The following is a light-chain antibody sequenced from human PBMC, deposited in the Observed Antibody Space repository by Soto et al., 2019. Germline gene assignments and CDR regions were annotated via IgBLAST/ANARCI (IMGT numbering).Light chain of an antibody. V-gene: IGKV1-12*01. CDR3: QQANSFPWT. CDR1: QDFSSW. J-gene: IGKJ1*01. Sequence: DIQMTQSPSSVSASVGDRVTITCRASQDFSSWLAWYQQKPGKAPKLLIYAASSLQSGFPSRFSGSGSGTAFTLTISSLQPEDFATYYCQQANSFPWTFGQGNKVEIK. CDR2: AAS.